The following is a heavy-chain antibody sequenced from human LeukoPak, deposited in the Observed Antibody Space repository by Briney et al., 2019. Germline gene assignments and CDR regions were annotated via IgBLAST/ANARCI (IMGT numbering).Heavy chain of an antibody. CDR2: IYTSGST. CDR3: ARGGELLNY. V-gene: IGHV4-4*07. J-gene: IGHJ4*02. Sequence: SETLSLTCTVSGGSISSYYWSWIRQPAGKGLEWIGRIYTSGSTNYSPSLKSRVTISLDTSKNQFSLRLSSVTAADTAVYYCARGGELLNYLGQGTLVTVSS. D-gene: IGHD1-7*01. CDR1: GGSISSYY.